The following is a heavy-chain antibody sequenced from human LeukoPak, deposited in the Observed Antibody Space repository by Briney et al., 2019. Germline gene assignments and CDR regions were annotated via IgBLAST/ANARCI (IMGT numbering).Heavy chain of an antibody. CDR3: AKVGGLGSFYRSPYFAF. V-gene: IGHV3-23*01. D-gene: IGHD3-10*01. CDR1: GFTFSSYA. J-gene: IGHJ4*02. Sequence: GGSLRLSCAASGFTFSSYAMSWVRQAPGKGLEWVSGISGSGGSTYYADSVKGRFTISRDNSKNTLYLQMNSLRPEDTALYYCAKVGGLGSFYRSPYFAFWGQGTLVTVSS. CDR2: ISGSGGST.